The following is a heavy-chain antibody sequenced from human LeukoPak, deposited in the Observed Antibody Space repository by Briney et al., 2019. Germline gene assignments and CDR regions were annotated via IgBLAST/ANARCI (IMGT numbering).Heavy chain of an antibody. Sequence: GGSLRLSCSASGFTFSSYAMHWVRQAPGKGLEYVSAISSNGGSTYYADSVKGRFTISRDNSKNALYLQMSSLRAEDTAVYYCYGDYVDYFDYWGQGTLVTVSS. D-gene: IGHD4-17*01. CDR2: ISSNGGST. J-gene: IGHJ4*02. CDR3: YGDYVDYFDY. CDR1: GFTFSSYA. V-gene: IGHV3-64D*06.